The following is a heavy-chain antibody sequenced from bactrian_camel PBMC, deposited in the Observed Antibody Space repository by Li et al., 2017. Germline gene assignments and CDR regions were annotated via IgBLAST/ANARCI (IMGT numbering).Heavy chain of an antibody. CDR3: AATGIWLGGSCLRQADFGY. Sequence: VQLVESGGGSVQAGGSLRLSCAASKSTISRYITGWFRQAPGKEREGVACIYTGGGIANYADSVKGRFTISQDGARNTVFLQMNSLKPEDTAMYYCAATGIWLGGSCLRQADFGYWGQGTQVTVS. CDR1: KSTISRYI. J-gene: IGHJ6*01. CDR2: IYTGGGIA. V-gene: IGHV3S40*01. D-gene: IGHD6*01.